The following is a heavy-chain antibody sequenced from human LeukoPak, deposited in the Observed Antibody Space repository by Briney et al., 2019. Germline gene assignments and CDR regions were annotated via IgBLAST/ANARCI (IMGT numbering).Heavy chain of an antibody. V-gene: IGHV3-74*01. CDR2: INSDGGST. Sequence: GGSLRLSCAASGFTFSSSWMHWVPQAPGKGLVWVSRINSDGGSTSYADSVKGRFTISRDNSKNTLYLQMNSLRVEDTAVYYCVKDPYSSSSGGPYAMDVWGQGTTVTVSS. J-gene: IGHJ6*02. CDR1: GFTFSSSW. CDR3: VKDPYSSSSGGPYAMDV. D-gene: IGHD6-6*01.